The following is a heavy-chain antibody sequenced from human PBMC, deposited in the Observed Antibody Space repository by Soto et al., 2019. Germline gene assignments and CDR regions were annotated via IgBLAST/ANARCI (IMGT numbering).Heavy chain of an antibody. Sequence: QVQLQESGPGLVKPSETLSLTCTVSGGSISSYYWSWIRQPPGKGLEWIGYIYYSGSTNYNPSLKSRVTISVDKSKNQFSLKLSSVTAADTAVYYCARGDSSSSSYYFDYWGQGTLVTVSS. CDR1: GGSISSYY. D-gene: IGHD6-6*01. J-gene: IGHJ4*02. V-gene: IGHV4-59*01. CDR3: ARGDSSSSSYYFDY. CDR2: IYYSGST.